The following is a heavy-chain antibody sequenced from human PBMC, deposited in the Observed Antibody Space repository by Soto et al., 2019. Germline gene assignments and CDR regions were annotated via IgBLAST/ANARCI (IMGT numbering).Heavy chain of an antibody. D-gene: IGHD1-20*01. CDR3: ARAPYNWNHEY. Sequence: PGGSLRLSCAVSGFPLEKYGMNWVRQAPGKGLEWVSSISLSGDYIYYADSVKGRFTISXXXXXXSXYXQXNXLGVXDTALYFCARAPYNWNHEYWGQGTQDTVSS. V-gene: IGHV3-21*01. CDR1: GFPLEKYG. CDR2: ISLSGDYI. J-gene: IGHJ4*02.